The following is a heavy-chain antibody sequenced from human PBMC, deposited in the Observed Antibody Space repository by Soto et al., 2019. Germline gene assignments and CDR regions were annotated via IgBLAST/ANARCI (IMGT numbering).Heavy chain of an antibody. J-gene: IGHJ4*02. CDR3: ARAYYFGSGTSYTLYY. CDR2: ISDDGVSK. CDR1: GFTFSNYG. D-gene: IGHD3-10*01. V-gene: IGHV3-30*03. Sequence: PGASLRLSCAASGFTFSNYGMHCVRQAPGKGLEWVAVISDDGVSKYYADSVQGRFTISRDNSESAVFLQMNSLRPDDTALYFCARAYYFGSGTSYTLYYWGQGTQVTVPQ.